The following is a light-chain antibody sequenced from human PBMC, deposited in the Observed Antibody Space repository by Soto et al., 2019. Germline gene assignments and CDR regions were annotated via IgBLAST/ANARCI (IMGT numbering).Light chain of an antibody. CDR1: QSLLHSNGYTY. V-gene: IGKV2-28*01. J-gene: IGKJ1*01. CDR3: MQALQTPWT. Sequence: DIVVTQSPLSLPVTRGEPASLSCSSSQSLLHSNGYTYLDWYLQKPGQSPQLLIYLGSNRASGVPDRFSGSGSGTDFTLKISRVEAEDVGVYYCMQALQTPWTFGQGTKVDI. CDR2: LGS.